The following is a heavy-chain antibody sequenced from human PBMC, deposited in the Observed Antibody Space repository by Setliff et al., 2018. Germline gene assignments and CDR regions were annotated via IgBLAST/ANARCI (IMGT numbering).Heavy chain of an antibody. CDR3: ARDGLGAFSLRSMDV. J-gene: IGHJ6*04. Sequence: SETLSLTCTVSGGSISSYYWSWIRQPPGKGLEWIGYIDYSGSTNYNPSLKSRVTISLDTSKNQFSLQLSSVTAADTAVYYCARDGLGAFSLRSMDVWDKGTPVTVSS. D-gene: IGHD3-3*02. CDR1: GGSISSYY. V-gene: IGHV4-59*01. CDR2: IDYSGST.